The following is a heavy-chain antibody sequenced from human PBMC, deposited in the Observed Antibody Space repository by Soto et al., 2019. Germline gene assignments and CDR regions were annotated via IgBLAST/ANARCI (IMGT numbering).Heavy chain of an antibody. CDR3: ARDGYSEYYYYMDV. V-gene: IGHV3-23*01. CDR2: IGGSGSSA. D-gene: IGHD2-2*03. CDR1: GFTFKNFA. J-gene: IGHJ6*03. Sequence: GGSLRLSCAASGFTFKNFAVSWVRQAPGKGMEWVSAIGGSGSSANYADSVKGRFTVSRDDSKSTLYLQMSSLRAEDTAVYYCARDGYSEYYYYMDVWGKGTTVTVSS.